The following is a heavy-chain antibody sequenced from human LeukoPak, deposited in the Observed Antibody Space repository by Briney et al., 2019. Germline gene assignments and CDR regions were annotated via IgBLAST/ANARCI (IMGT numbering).Heavy chain of an antibody. CDR3: ARVPISGPYTMSIDY. Sequence: PSETLSLTCAVSGGSISSGVYSWNWIRQPPGKGLEWIGHIYYSGSTYYNPSLKSRVTISVDTSKNQFYLKLSSVTAADTAVHYCARVPISGPYTMSIDYWGQGTLVTVSS. CDR2: IYYSGST. CDR1: GGSISSGVYS. V-gene: IGHV4-30-4*07. D-gene: IGHD3-10*02. J-gene: IGHJ4*02.